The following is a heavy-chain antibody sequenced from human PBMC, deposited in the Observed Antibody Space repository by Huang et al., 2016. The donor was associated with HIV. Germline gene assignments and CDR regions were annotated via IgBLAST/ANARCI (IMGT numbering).Heavy chain of an antibody. CDR2: IYPSAADP. CDR3: ARRQWLRQTWGAFNI. CDR1: GDTFTNSW. D-gene: IGHD6-19*01. V-gene: IGHV5-51*03. Sequence: QLVQSGAEVKKPGESLKISCKGSGDTFTNSWIGWVRQMPGKGLEWMGRIYPSAADPKYSPSFQGQVTLSADKSISTAFLQWSSLKASDTAMYYCARRQWLRQTWGAFNIWGQGTMVIVSS. J-gene: IGHJ3*02.